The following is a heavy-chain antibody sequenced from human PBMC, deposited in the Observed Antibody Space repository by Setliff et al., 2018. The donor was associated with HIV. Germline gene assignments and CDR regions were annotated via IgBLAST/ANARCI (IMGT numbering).Heavy chain of an antibody. CDR1: GGSISSSSYY. V-gene: IGHV4-39*07. CDR3: ARDRRAHDYTTYVYYYYGMDV. D-gene: IGHD4-4*01. J-gene: IGHJ6*02. Sequence: SETLSLTCTVSGGSISSSSYYWGWIRQPPGKGLEWIGSIYYSGSTYYNPSLKSRVTISVGTSKNQFSLKLSSVTAADTAVYYCARDRRAHDYTTYVYYYYGMDVWAKGPRSPSP. CDR2: IYYSGST.